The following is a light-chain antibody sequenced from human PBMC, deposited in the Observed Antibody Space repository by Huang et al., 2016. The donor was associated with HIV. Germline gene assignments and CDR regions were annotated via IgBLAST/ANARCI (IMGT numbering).Light chain of an antibody. V-gene: IGKV3-20*01. CDR2: GAS. Sequence: EIVLTQSPGTLSLSPGERATLSCRASQSVSSSYLAWYHQKPGQAPRLLIYGASSRAIVSPDRFSGSGAGTDFTLTISRLEPEDFAVYYCQQYGTSPPVTFGQGTRLEIK. CDR3: QQYGTSPPVT. J-gene: IGKJ5*01. CDR1: QSVSSSY.